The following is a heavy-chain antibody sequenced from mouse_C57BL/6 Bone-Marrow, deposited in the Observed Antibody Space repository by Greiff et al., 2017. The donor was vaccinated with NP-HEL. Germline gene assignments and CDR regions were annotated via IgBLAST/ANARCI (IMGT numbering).Heavy chain of an antibody. J-gene: IGHJ3*01. V-gene: IGHV1-50*01. D-gene: IGHD2-5*01. Sequence: VQLQQPGAELVKPGASVKLSCKASGYTFTSYWMQWVKQRPGQGLEWIGEIDPSDSYTNYNQKFKGKATLTVDPSSSTAYMQLSSLTSEDSAVYYCARYYESNPWFAYWGQGTLVTVSA. CDR1: GYTFTSYW. CDR3: ARYYESNPWFAY. CDR2: IDPSDSYT.